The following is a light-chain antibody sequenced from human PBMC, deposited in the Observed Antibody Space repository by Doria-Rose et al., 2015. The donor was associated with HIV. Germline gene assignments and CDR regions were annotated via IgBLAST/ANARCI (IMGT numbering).Light chain of an antibody. J-gene: IGKJ3*01. CDR2: WAS. CDR3: QQYYDTPS. CDR1: RSLLYTSTNY. V-gene: IGKV4-1*01. Sequence: VLTQPPESLGMSLGERATLNCRSNRSLLYTSTNYLAWYQQKPGQPPKLLIYWASTRQSGVPAQFSGSGSGTDFTLTISSLEAGDVAVYYCQQYYDTPSFGPGTTVDIK.